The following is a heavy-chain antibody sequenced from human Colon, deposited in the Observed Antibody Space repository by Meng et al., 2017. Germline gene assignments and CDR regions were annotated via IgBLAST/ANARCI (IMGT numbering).Heavy chain of an antibody. V-gene: IGHV3-21*01. CDR2: ISSSSSYI. Sequence: GESLKISCAASGFTFSSYSMNWVRQAPGKGLEGVSAISSSSSYIYYADSVKGRFTISRDNAKNSLYLQMNSLRAEDTAVYYCASTTGIAVAGTRYWGQGTLVTVSS. CDR1: GFTFSSYS. J-gene: IGHJ4*02. D-gene: IGHD6-19*01. CDR3: ASTTGIAVAGTRY.